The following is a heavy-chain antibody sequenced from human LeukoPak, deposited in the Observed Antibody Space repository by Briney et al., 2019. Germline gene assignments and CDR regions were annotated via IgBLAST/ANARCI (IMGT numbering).Heavy chain of an antibody. CDR3: AGPWDQVGFDP. CDR2: IYPKTGGT. D-gene: IGHD1-26*01. CDR1: GYTFTGYY. Sequence: ASVMVPCKASGYTFTGYYLHWVRQAPGQGLEWMGWIYPKTGGTSYAQKFQGRVTMTRDTSISTAYMELIGLRSDDTAVYYCAGPWDQVGFDPWGQGRLVSVSS. J-gene: IGHJ5*02. V-gene: IGHV1-2*02.